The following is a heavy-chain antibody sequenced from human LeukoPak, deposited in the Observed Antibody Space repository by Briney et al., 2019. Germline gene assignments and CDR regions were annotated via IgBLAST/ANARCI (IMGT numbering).Heavy chain of an antibody. CDR2: IYYSGCT. V-gene: IGHV4-31*03. J-gene: IGHJ5*02. CDR3: ARGQIWVFDP. Sequence: SQTLSLTCTVSGGSISSGGYYWSWIRQHPGKGLEWVGYIYYSGCTYYNPSLKSRVTISVDTSKNQFSLKLSSVTAADTAVYYCARGQIWVFDPWGQGTLVTVSS. CDR1: GGSISSGGYY. D-gene: IGHD3-16*01.